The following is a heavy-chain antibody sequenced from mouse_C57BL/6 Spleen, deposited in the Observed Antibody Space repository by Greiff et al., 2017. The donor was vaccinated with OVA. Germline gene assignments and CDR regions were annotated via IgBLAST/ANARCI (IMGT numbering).Heavy chain of an antibody. CDR3: ARGDSNYYYFDY. D-gene: IGHD2-5*01. CDR1: GYTFTSYT. V-gene: IGHV1-4*01. Sequence: VKLMESGAELARPGASVKMSCKASGYTFTSYTMHWVKQRPGQGLEWIGYINPSSGYTKYNQKFKDKATLTADKSSSTAYMQLSSLTSEDSAVYYCARGDSNYYYFDYWGQGTTLTVSS. J-gene: IGHJ2*01. CDR2: INPSSGYT.